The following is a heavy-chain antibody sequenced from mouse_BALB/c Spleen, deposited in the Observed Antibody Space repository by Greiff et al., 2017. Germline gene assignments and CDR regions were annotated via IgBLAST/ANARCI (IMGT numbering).Heavy chain of an antibody. J-gene: IGHJ3*01. Sequence: EVKLVESGPELVKPGASVKMSCKASGYTFTSYVMHWVKQKPGQGLEWIGYINPYNDGTKYNEKFKGKATLTSDKSSSTAYMELSSLTSEDSAVYYCAREESYYYGSSLAYWGQGTLVTVSA. CDR1: GYTFTSYV. V-gene: IGHV1-14*01. D-gene: IGHD1-1*01. CDR2: INPYNDGT. CDR3: AREESYYYGSSLAY.